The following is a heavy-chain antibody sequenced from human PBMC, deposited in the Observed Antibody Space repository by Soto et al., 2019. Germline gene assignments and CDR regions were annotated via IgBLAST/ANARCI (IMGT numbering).Heavy chain of an antibody. J-gene: IGHJ6*02. Sequence: SGPTLVNPTETLTLTCTFSGFSLSTSGMCVTWIRQPPGKALEWLALIDWDDNKYYTTSLKTRLTISKDTSKNQVVLKMTNMDPVDTATYYCARQYYYGSGSYFHYGMDVWGQGTTVTVS. D-gene: IGHD3-10*01. V-gene: IGHV2-70*01. CDR3: ARQYYYGSGSYFHYGMDV. CDR2: IDWDDNK. CDR1: GFSLSTSGMC.